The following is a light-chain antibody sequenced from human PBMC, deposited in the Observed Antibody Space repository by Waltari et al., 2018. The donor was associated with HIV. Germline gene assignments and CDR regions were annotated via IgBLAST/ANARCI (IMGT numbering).Light chain of an antibody. J-gene: IGKJ1*01. CDR2: EAS. CDR1: QSISYW. Sequence: DIKLTQSPSTLSASVGYRVRLTCRASQSISYWLAWFQQKPGKVPRLLIYEASILESGVPSRFSGSGSGTEFTLTISSLQPDDVATYYCQNYNSYPWTFGQGTKVEIK. CDR3: QNYNSYPWT. V-gene: IGKV1-5*03.